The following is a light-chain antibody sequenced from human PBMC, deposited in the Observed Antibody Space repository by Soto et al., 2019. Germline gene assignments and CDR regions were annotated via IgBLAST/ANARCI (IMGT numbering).Light chain of an antibody. CDR2: GVS. CDR1: ESVSTS. J-gene: IGKJ2*01. V-gene: IGKV1-39*01. Sequence: DIQMPQSPSSLSACVGDWVTITCRASESVSTSLNWYSLNSGEAPKPLIHGVSKLENGTPSRFSGSGLATDFTPTINALQPEDCAVNFCQQTYMVPYTFGQGTKVEI. CDR3: QQTYMVPYT.